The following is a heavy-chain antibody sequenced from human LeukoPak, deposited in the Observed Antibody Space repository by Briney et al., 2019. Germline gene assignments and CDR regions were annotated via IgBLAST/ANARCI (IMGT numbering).Heavy chain of an antibody. CDR3: ARERRTTSAFDI. CDR1: GFTFSSYW. CDR2: IKQDGSEK. Sequence: GGSLRLSCAASGFTFSSYWMSWVRLAPGKGLEWVPNIKQDGSEKYYVDSVKGRFTISRDNAKNSLYLQMNSLRAEDTAVYYCARERRTTSAFDIWAKGQWSPSLQ. D-gene: IGHD1-1*01. V-gene: IGHV3-7*01. J-gene: IGHJ3*02.